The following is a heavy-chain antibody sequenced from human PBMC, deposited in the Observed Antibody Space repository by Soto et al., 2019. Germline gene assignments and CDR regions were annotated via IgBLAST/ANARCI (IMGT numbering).Heavy chain of an antibody. V-gene: IGHV3-9*01. CDR3: ARDPYYYDSGGYPSLYNWFDP. CDR2: VSWNSGYI. Sequence: GGSLRLSCAGSGFTFDDYAMHWVRQAPGKGLEWLSGVSWNSGYIVYADSVKGRFTVSRDNARNSLYLEMQNLRSEDTAVYYCARDPYYYDSGGYPSLYNWFDPWCQGTLVTVSS. CDR1: GFTFDDYA. J-gene: IGHJ5*01. D-gene: IGHD3-22*01.